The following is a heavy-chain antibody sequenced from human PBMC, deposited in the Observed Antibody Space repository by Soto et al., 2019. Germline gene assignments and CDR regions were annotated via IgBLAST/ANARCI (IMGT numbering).Heavy chain of an antibody. V-gene: IGHV3-30*18. Sequence: PGXSLRLACAASGFTFSSYGLHWFRQAPVKGLEWVAVISYDGSNKYYADSVKGRFTISRDNSKNTLYLQMNSLRAEDTAVYYCAKDRELWFGEDAFDIWGQGTMVTVSS. J-gene: IGHJ3*02. CDR1: GFTFSSYG. CDR3: AKDRELWFGEDAFDI. CDR2: ISYDGSNK. D-gene: IGHD3-10*01.